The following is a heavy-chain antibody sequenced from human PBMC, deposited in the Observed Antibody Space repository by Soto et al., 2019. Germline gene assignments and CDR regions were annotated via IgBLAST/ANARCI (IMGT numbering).Heavy chain of an antibody. CDR1: RFNLSSNT. Sequence: SRFNLSSNTMGWVSKAQGRVLEWVKENSGSGGSTYYADSVKGRFTISRDNSKNTLYLQMNSLRAEDTAVYYCAKADVDTAMAPSHAFDIWGQGTMVTVSS. CDR2: NSGSGGST. D-gene: IGHD5-18*01. V-gene: IGHV3-23*01. CDR3: AKADVDTAMAPSHAFDI. J-gene: IGHJ3*02.